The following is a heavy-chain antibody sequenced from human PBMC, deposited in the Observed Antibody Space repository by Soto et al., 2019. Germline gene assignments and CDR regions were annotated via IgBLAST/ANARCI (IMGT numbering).Heavy chain of an antibody. D-gene: IGHD3-22*01. Sequence: QVQLVESGGGVVQPGRSLRLSCAASGFTFSNYGMHWVRQAPGKGLEWVAVISYDGSNKHYVDSVKGRFTISRDTSKNTLYLQMNSLRTEDTAVYYCARPSRSGYYWYSFDYWGQGTLVTVSS. CDR3: ARPSRSGYYWYSFDY. CDR2: ISYDGSNK. CDR1: GFTFSNYG. J-gene: IGHJ4*02. V-gene: IGHV3-30*03.